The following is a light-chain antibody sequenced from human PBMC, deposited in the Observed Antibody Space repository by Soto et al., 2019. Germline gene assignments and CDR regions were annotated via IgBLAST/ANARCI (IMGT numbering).Light chain of an antibody. CDR2: EAS. V-gene: IGLV2-18*01. CDR3: RLYTSENTYV. J-gene: IGLJ1*01. CDR1: STVFVSYNR. Sequence: QSALTQPPSVSGSPGQSVTISCTGTSTVFVSYNRVSWYQQPPGAAPKLIIYEASNRPSGVADRFSGSKSGNKASLTISGLQAADEAYYYCRLYTSENTYVFGTGTKVT.